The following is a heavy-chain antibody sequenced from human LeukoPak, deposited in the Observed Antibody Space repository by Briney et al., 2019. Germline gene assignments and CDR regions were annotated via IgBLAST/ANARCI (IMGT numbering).Heavy chain of an antibody. V-gene: IGHV3-15*01. J-gene: IGHJ5*02. Sequence: PGGSLRLSCAASVLTFSNSWMSWVRQAPGKGLECVGRIKSKTDCGITDYAAPVKGRFTISRDDSKNTLYLQMNSLKTEDTAVYYCATNWEGFGKLEYNWFDPWGQGTLVTVSS. D-gene: IGHD3-10*01. CDR3: ATNWEGFGKLEYNWFDP. CDR2: IKSKTDCGIT. CDR1: VLTFSNSW.